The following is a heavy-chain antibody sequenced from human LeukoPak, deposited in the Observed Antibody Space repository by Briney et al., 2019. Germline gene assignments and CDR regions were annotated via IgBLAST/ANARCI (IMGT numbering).Heavy chain of an antibody. CDR2: IHYSGTT. CDR1: GGAINSGDYY. CDR3: ARGHLRSRGSYFLGGFDY. Sequence: SETLSRTCTVSGGAINSGDYYWGWIRQPPGGGLECIASIHYSGTTYYDPSLKSRVTLSVDTAKSQFSLKLSSVTAADTAVYYCARGHLRSRGSYFLGGFDYWGQGTLVTVSS. D-gene: IGHD1-26*01. J-gene: IGHJ4*02. V-gene: IGHV4-39*07.